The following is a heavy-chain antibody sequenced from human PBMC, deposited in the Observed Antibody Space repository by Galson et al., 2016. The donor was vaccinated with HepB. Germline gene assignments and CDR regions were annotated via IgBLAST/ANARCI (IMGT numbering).Heavy chain of an antibody. CDR1: GFSFSDYY. D-gene: IGHD6-13*01. CDR3: ARVGILEAGSRGGLDY. J-gene: IGHJ4*02. Sequence: SLRLSCAASGFSFSDYYMRWIRQPPGKGLEWVSYISGSGTYTKYADSVKGRFLISRDNAKNSLFLQINSLTVDDTAVYYCARVGILEAGSRGGLDYWGQGTLVTVSS. CDR2: ISGSGTYT. V-gene: IGHV3-11*06.